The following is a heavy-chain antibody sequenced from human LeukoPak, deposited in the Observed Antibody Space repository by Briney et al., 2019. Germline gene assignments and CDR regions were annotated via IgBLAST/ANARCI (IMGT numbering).Heavy chain of an antibody. J-gene: IGHJ6*02. CDR3: AKDMDTAMVLDYYYGMDV. D-gene: IGHD5-18*01. CDR1: GFTFDDYT. Sequence: GGSLRLSCAASGFTFDDYTMNWVRQAPGKGLEWVSLISWDGGSTYYADSVKGRFTISRDNSKNSLYLQMNSLRTEDTALYYCAKDMDTAMVLDYYYGMDVWGQGTTVTVSS. V-gene: IGHV3-43*01. CDR2: ISWDGGST.